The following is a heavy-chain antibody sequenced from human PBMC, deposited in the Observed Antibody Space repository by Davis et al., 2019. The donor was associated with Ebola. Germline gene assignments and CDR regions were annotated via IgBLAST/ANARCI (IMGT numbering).Heavy chain of an antibody. V-gene: IGHV3-23*01. CDR3: ARDKLVLELLGGMDV. D-gene: IGHD1-7*01. Sequence: GESLKISCAASGFTFNNYAMTWVRQAPGKGLEWVSGISGSGGSIYYADSVKGRFTISRDNAKNSLYLQMNSLRAEDTAVYYWARDKLVLELLGGMDVWGQGTTVTVSS. CDR2: ISGSGGSI. J-gene: IGHJ6*02. CDR1: GFTFNNYA.